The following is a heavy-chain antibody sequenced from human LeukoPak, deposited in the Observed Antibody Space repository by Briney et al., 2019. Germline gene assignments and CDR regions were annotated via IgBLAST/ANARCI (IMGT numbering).Heavy chain of an antibody. CDR1: GGSFSGYY. V-gene: IGHV4-34*01. J-gene: IGHJ6*03. D-gene: IGHD2/OR15-2a*01. Sequence: PSETLSLTCAVYGGSFSGYYWSWIRQPPGKGLEWIGEINHSGSTNYNPSLKSRATISVDRPKNQVSLKLIAMTAADTAVYYCARIHFQFYYMDVWGKGTTVTVSS. CDR2: INHSGST. CDR3: ARIHFQFYYMDV.